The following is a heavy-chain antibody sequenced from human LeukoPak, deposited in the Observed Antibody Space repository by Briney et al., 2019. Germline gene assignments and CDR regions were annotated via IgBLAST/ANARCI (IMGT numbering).Heavy chain of an antibody. CDR3: ATEGIVGAHFDY. D-gene: IGHD1-26*01. J-gene: IGHJ4*02. V-gene: IGHV3-30*03. Sequence: PGGSLRLSCAASGFTFSSYGMHWVRQAPGKGLEWVAVISYDRSNKYYADSVKGRFTISRDNAKNSLYLQMNSLRAEDTAVYYCATEGIVGAHFDYWGQGTLVTVSS. CDR2: ISYDRSNK. CDR1: GFTFSSYG.